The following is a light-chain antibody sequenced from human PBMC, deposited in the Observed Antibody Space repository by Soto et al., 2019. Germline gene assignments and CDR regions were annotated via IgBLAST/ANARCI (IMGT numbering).Light chain of an antibody. J-gene: IGKJ4*01. CDR1: QTASNY. CDR3: QQRNNWPLT. V-gene: IGKV1-39*01. CDR2: ATS. Sequence: DTQMTQSPSYLSASVGDRISITCRASQTASNYVNWYQQKPGKAPTLLISATSTLQSGVPSRFRGSGSGTDFTLTITSLQPEDFAVYYCQQRNNWPLTFGGGTKVEIK.